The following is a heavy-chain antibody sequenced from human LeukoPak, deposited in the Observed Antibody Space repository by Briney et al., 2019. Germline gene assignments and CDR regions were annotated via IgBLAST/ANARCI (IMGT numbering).Heavy chain of an antibody. CDR3: ARDYPPINGLPSLDP. D-gene: IGHD1-14*01. CDR1: GGSISSSSYY. V-gene: IGHV4-39*07. CDR2: IYYSGST. J-gene: IGHJ5*02. Sequence: PSETLSLTCTVSGGSISSSSYYWGWIRQPPGKGLEWIGSIYYSGSTYYNPSLESRVTISVDTSKNQFSLKLSSVTAADTAVYYCARDYPPINGLPSLDPWGQGTLVTVSS.